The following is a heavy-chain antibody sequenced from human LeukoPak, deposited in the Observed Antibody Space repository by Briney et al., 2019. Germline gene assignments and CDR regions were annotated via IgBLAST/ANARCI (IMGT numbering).Heavy chain of an antibody. Sequence: PGGSLRLSCAASGFTFSSYSMNWVRQAPGKGLEWVSSISSSSSYIYYADSVKGRFTISRDNAKNSLYPQMNSLRAEDTAVYHCARDRFLPPLLAFDYWGQGTLVTVSS. V-gene: IGHV3-21*01. CDR1: GFTFSSYS. J-gene: IGHJ4*02. CDR2: ISSSSSYI. D-gene: IGHD2/OR15-2a*01. CDR3: ARDRFLPPLLAFDY.